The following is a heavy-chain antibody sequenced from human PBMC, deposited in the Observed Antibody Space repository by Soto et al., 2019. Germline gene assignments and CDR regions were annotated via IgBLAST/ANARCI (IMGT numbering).Heavy chain of an antibody. D-gene: IGHD2-2*01. Sequence: GGSLRLSCAASGFTFSSYAMSWVRQAPGKGLEWVSAISGSGGSTYYADSVKGRFTISRDNSKNTLYLQMNSLRAEDTAVYYCAKGRSFIVVVPAAYWGQGTMVTVS. V-gene: IGHV3-23*01. CDR2: ISGSGGST. CDR1: GFTFSSYA. J-gene: IGHJ3*01. CDR3: AKGRSFIVVVPAAY.